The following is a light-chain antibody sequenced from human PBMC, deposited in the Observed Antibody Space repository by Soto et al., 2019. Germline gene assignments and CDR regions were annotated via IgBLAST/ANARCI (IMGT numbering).Light chain of an antibody. CDR2: AAS. V-gene: IGKV1-17*01. J-gene: IGKJ5*01. CDR3: LQHNSYPIT. Sequence: DIQMTQSPSSLSASVGDRVTITCRASQGIRSDLAWYPQKPGKAPKRLIYAASSLQSGVPSRFSGSGSGTEFTLTISSLQPEDFATYYCLQHNSYPITFGQGTRLEIK. CDR1: QGIRSD.